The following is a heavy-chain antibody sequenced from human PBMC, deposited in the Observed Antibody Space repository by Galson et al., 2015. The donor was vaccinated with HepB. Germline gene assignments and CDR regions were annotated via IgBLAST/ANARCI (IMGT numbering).Heavy chain of an antibody. V-gene: IGHV1-46*04. D-gene: IGHD1-26*01. CDR1: GYTFISYY. CDR3: ARAYYSGSYGDDFDI. CDR2: INPSGGST. Sequence: SVKVSCKASGYTFISYYMHWVRQAPGQGLEWMGIINPSGGSTSYAQKLQGRVTMTRDTSTSTVYMELSSLRSEDTAVYYCARAYYSGSYGDDFDIWGQGTMVTVSP. J-gene: IGHJ3*02.